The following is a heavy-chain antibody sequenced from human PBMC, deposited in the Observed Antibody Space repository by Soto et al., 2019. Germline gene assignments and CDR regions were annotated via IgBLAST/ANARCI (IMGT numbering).Heavy chain of an antibody. J-gene: IGHJ4*02. CDR1: GYTFTSYA. D-gene: IGHD2-15*01. CDR2: INAGNGNT. Sequence: QVQLVQSGAEVKKPGASVKVSCKASGYTFTSYAMHWVRQAPGQRLEWMGWINAGNGNTKYSQKFQGRVTITRDTSASRAYMELSSLRSEDTAVYYCARDGGYCSGGSCHRYYFDYWGQGTLVTVSS. CDR3: ARDGGYCSGGSCHRYYFDY. V-gene: IGHV1-3*01.